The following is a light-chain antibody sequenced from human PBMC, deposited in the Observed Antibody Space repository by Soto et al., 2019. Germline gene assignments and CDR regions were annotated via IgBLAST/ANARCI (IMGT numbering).Light chain of an antibody. CDR1: NIGSEG. CDR3: QVWDNKNDHVV. Sequence: SYELTQPPSVSVAPGKTAKITCGANNIGSEGVDWYQQQPVQAPVLVIYYDSDRPSGIPERFSGSNSGNTATLTISRVEAGDEADYYCQVWDNKNDHVVFGGGTKVTVL. J-gene: IGLJ2*01. CDR2: YDS. V-gene: IGLV3-21*01.